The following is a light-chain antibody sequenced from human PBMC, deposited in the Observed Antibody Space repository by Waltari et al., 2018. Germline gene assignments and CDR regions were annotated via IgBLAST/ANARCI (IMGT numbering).Light chain of an antibody. CDR2: AAS. CDR3: QQDYSLPRT. Sequence: DIQMTQSPSSLSASVGDRVTITCRASQSISSYLNWYQQKPGRAPKLLIYAASTLQSGFPSRFSGSGSGTDFTLTISSLQPDDFATYYCQQDYSLPRTFGQGTKVEIK. J-gene: IGKJ1*01. V-gene: IGKV1-39*01. CDR1: QSISSY.